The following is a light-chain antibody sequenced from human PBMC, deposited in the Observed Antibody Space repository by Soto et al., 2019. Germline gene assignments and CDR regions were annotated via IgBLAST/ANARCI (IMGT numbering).Light chain of an antibody. CDR2: RNN. CDR3: AAWDDSLTAWV. CDR1: SSNIGYNY. J-gene: IGLJ3*02. V-gene: IGLV1-47*01. Sequence: QSALPQPPSASATPGQGVTISCSGSSSNIGYNYVYWYKQLPGTAPKLLIYRNNQRPSGVPDRFSGSKSGTSASLAISGLRSEDEADYYCAAWDDSLTAWVFGGGTKLTVL.